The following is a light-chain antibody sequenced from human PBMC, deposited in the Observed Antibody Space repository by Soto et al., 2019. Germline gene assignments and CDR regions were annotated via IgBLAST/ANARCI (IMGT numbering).Light chain of an antibody. V-gene: IGKV1-33*01. Sequence: DIQMTQSPSSLSASVGARVTISCQASQDIGDSLNWYQQKEGRTPKLLIYDSLHLEPGVPSRFSGSRSGTRFSLTISSMQPEDGATYFCQQYGSLPITCGQGTQL. CDR3: QQYGSLPIT. CDR1: QDIGDS. J-gene: IGKJ5*01. CDR2: DSL.